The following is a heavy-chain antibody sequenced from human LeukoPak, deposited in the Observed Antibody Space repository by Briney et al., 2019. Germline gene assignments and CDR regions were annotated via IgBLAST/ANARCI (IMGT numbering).Heavy chain of an antibody. J-gene: IGHJ5*02. CDR2: IYHSGST. CDR3: ARGGNYYGSGSYYNSYNWFDP. D-gene: IGHD3-10*01. CDR1: GGSISSGGYS. Sequence: KPSETLSLTCAVSGGSISSGGYSWSWIRQPPGKGLEWIGYIYHSGSTYYNPSLKSRVTISVDRSKNQFSLKLSSVTAADTAVYYCARGGNYYGSGSYYNSYNWFDPWGQGTLVTVSS. V-gene: IGHV4-30-2*01.